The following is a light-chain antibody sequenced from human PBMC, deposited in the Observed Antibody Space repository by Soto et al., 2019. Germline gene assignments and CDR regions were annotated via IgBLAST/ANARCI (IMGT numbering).Light chain of an antibody. CDR1: QSVSSSY. CDR3: QQYNNWPRT. CDR2: GAT. V-gene: IGKV3-15*01. Sequence: EIVLTQSPATLSLSAGERATLSCRASQSVSSSYLAWYQQKPGQAPRLLIHGATTRATGIPARFSGSGSGTEFTLTISSLQSEDFAVYYCQQYNNWPRTFGQGTKVDIK. J-gene: IGKJ1*01.